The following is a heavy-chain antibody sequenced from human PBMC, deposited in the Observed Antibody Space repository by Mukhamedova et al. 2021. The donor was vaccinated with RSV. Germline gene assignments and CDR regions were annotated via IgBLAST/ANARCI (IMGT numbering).Heavy chain of an antibody. Sequence: MGRITPNSGDTNYAQKFQGRVTMTRDTSVSTAHMELSRLTSDDTAVYYCASIGYCSGDRCYFAFDMWGQGPMVTASS. J-gene: IGHJ3*02. D-gene: IGHD2-15*01. CDR3: ASIGYCSGDRCYFAFDM. CDR2: ITPNSGDT. V-gene: IGHV1-2*06.